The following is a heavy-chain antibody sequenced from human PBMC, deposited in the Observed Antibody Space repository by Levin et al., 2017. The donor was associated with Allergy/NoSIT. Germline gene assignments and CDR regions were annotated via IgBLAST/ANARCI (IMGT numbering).Heavy chain of an antibody. Sequence: GESLKISCKGSGYSFTSYWISWVRQMPGKGLEWMGRIDPSDSYTNYSPSFQGHVTISADKSISTAYLQWSSLKASDTAMYYCATDRSGSENYWGQGTLVTVSS. D-gene: IGHD3-22*01. V-gene: IGHV5-10-1*01. CDR3: ATDRSGSENY. J-gene: IGHJ4*02. CDR1: GYSFTSYW. CDR2: IDPSDSYT.